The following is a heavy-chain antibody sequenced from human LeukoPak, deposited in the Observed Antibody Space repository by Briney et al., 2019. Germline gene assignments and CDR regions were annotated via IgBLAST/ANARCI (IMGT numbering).Heavy chain of an antibody. Sequence: SETLSLTCTVSGSMYNYYWSWIRQPPGKGLEWIGYIHYSGSANYNPSLKSRVTMSLDTSNNQVSLKLNSVTAADTAVYYCARHISSGGTYAHFDYWGQGTLVTVSS. D-gene: IGHD1-26*01. CDR2: IHYSGSA. CDR1: GSMYNYY. J-gene: IGHJ4*02. V-gene: IGHV4-59*08. CDR3: ARHISSGGTYAHFDY.